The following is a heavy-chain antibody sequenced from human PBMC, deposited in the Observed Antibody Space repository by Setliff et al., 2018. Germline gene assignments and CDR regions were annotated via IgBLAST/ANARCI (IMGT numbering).Heavy chain of an antibody. CDR1: GFTFSSYW. Sequence: LRLSCAASGFTFSSYWMNWVRQAPGKGLEWVANIKQDGSVKNYVDSVKGRFSISRDNTKNSLYLQMNSLRAEDTAVYYCARDPFGNPVFDPWGQGTLVTVS. CDR3: ARDPFGNPVFDP. J-gene: IGHJ5*02. D-gene: IGHD3-10*01. V-gene: IGHV3-7*01. CDR2: IKQDGSVK.